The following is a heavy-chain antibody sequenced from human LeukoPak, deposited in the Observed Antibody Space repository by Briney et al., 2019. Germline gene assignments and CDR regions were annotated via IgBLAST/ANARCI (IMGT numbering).Heavy chain of an antibody. CDR1: GFTFSDYY. J-gene: IGHJ6*03. V-gene: IGHV3-11*01. D-gene: IGHD2-2*02. Sequence: PGGTLRLSCTASGFTFSDYYMSWIRQAPGKGLERISYISSSGSTIYYADSVKGRFTISRDNDKTSLQLAMTPLNAQDTAVYSCARDIRVVVPAAIDYLDVWGQGTTVTVSS. CDR3: ARDIRVVVPAAIDYLDV. CDR2: ISSSGSTI.